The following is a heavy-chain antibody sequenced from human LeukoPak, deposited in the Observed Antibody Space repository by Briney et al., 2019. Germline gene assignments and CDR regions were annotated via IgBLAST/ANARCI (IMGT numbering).Heavy chain of an antibody. CDR2: ISGRAGST. V-gene: IGHV3-23*01. CDR1: GFTFSTYA. J-gene: IGHJ4*02. CDR3: AKGGPYSSSPDFDY. Sequence: PGGSLRLSCAASGFTFSTYAMSWVRQAPGKGLEWVSAISGRAGSTYYADSVKGRFTISRDSSKNTLFLQMSSLRAEDTAVYYCAKGGPYSSSPDFDYWGQGSLVTVSS. D-gene: IGHD6-6*01.